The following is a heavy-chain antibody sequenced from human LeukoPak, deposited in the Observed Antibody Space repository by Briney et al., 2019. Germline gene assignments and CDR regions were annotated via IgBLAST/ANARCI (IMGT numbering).Heavy chain of an antibody. J-gene: IGHJ6*02. D-gene: IGHD6-6*01. Sequence: SETLSLTCTVSGGSISSYYWSWIRQPPGKGLEWIGYIYYSGSTNYNPSLESRVTISVDTSKNQFSLKLTSVTAADTAVYYCARTSSSSSYYGMDVWGQGTTVTVSS. CDR1: GGSISSYY. CDR3: ARTSSSSSYYGMDV. CDR2: IYYSGST. V-gene: IGHV4-59*08.